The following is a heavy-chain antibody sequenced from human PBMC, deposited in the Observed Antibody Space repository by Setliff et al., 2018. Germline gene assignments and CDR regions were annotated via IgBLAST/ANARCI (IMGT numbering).Heavy chain of an antibody. V-gene: IGHV4-4*07. CDR3: ASRNSDGGPEYLQH. CDR1: GGSINNYY. CDR2: VYSNVGT. D-gene: IGHD1-26*01. J-gene: IGHJ1*01. Sequence: PSETLSLTCTVSGGSINNYYWSWIRQPAGKGLEWIGRVYSNVGTNFNSSLKSRVTMSVDASKNQISLKLMSVTAADTAVYYCASRNSDGGPEYLQHWGQGALVTVSS.